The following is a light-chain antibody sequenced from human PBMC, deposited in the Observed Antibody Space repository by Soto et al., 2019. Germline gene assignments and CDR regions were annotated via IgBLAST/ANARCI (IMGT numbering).Light chain of an antibody. CDR3: AAWDDSLYGWV. J-gene: IGLJ3*02. CDR2: ANN. V-gene: IGLV1-40*01. Sequence: QSVLTQPPSVSGAPGQRVTISCTGSISNIGAGFDVHWYQHIRGAAPRLLIFANNNRPSGVPDRFSGSKSGTSASLAISGLQSEDEADYYCAAWDDSLYGWVFGGGTKLTVL. CDR1: ISNIGAGFD.